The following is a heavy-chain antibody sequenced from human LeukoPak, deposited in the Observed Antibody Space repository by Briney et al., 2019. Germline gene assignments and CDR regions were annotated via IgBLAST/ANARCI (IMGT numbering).Heavy chain of an antibody. CDR1: GFIFSSYG. Sequence: PGGSLRLSCAASGFIFSSYGMHWVRQAPGKGLEWVSSISSSSSYIYYADSVKGRFTISRDNAKNSLYLQMNSLRAEDTAVYYCARDVQWLVPGYWGQGTLVTVSS. V-gene: IGHV3-21*01. J-gene: IGHJ4*02. CDR3: ARDVQWLVPGY. D-gene: IGHD6-19*01. CDR2: ISSSSSYI.